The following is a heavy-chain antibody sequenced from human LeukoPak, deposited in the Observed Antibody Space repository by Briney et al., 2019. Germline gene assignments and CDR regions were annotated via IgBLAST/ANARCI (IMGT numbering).Heavy chain of an antibody. CDR2: ISRSGSTT. CDR1: GFTFSSYA. V-gene: IGHV3-48*04. Sequence: GGSLRLSCAASGFTFSSYAMSWVRQAPGKGLEWVSYISRSGSTTEYADSVRGRFTISRDDAQNSLYLQMDSLSAEDTAVYYCASPRGVMTNGPFFDNWGQGTLVTVSS. D-gene: IGHD3-22*01. CDR3: ASPRGVMTNGPFFDN. J-gene: IGHJ4*02.